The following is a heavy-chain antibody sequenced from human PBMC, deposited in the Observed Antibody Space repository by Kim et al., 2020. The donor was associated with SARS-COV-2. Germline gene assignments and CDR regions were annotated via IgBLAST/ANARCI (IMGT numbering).Heavy chain of an antibody. V-gene: IGHV3-11*01. CDR1: GFTFSDYY. J-gene: IGHJ4*02. D-gene: IGHD3-22*01. CDR2: ISSSGSTI. Sequence: GGSLRLSCAASGFTFSDYYMSWIRQAPGKGLEWVSYISSSGSTIYYADSVKGRFTISRDNAKNSLYLQMNSLRAEDTAVYYCARGRPREYYYDSSGRFFDYWGQGTLVTVSS. CDR3: ARGRPREYYYDSSGRFFDY.